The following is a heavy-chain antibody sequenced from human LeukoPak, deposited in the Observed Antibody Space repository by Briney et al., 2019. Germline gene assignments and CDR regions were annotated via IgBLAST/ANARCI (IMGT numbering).Heavy chain of an antibody. D-gene: IGHD6-13*01. Sequence: SETLSLTCTVSGDSISSYYWSWIRQPPGKGLKWIGYIYYSGSTNYNPSLKSRVTISVDTSKNQFSLKLSPVTAADTAVYYCARQPYSSSWFEDDYWGQGTLVTVSS. CDR3: ARQPYSSSWFEDDY. J-gene: IGHJ4*02. CDR2: IYYSGST. CDR1: GDSISSYY. V-gene: IGHV4-59*08.